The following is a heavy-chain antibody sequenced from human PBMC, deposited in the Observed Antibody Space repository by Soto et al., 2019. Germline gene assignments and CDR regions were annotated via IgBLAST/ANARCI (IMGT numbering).Heavy chain of an antibody. J-gene: IGHJ6*02. V-gene: IGHV3-33*01. D-gene: IGHD2-15*01. Sequence: QVQLVESGGGVVQPGRSLRLSCAASGFTFSNYGMHWVRQAPGKGLEWVAVIWYDGSNKYYADSVKGRFTISRDNSKNTLYLQMNSLRAEDTAVYYCARTDCSGGSCSPYYYYYYGMDVWGQGTTVTVSS. CDR1: GFTFSNYG. CDR3: ARTDCSGGSCSPYYYYYYGMDV. CDR2: IWYDGSNK.